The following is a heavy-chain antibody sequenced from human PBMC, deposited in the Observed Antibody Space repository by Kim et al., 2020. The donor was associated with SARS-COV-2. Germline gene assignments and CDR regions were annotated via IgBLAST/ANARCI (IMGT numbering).Heavy chain of an antibody. J-gene: IGHJ1*01. Sequence: ASVKVSCKASGYTFTSYAMHWVRQAPGQRLEWMGWINAGNGNTKYSQKFQGRVTITRDTSASTAYMELSSLRSEDTAVYYCARLQPPCGGDCYRYFQHWGQGTLVTVSS. CDR2: INAGNGNT. CDR3: ARLQPPCGGDCYRYFQH. V-gene: IGHV1-3*01. CDR1: GYTFTSYA. D-gene: IGHD2-21*02.